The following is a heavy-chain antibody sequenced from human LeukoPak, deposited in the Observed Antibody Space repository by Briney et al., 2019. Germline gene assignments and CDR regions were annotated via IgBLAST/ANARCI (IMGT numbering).Heavy chain of an antibody. Sequence: ASVKVSCKASGYTFTSYGIRWGGQAPGQGIEWRGWISAYNGKTNNEQKLQGRGTMTTDTSTSTAYMELTSLRSDYTAVYYCARDPSFRYFDWFNSGLDYWGQGTLLTVSS. V-gene: IGHV1-18*04. J-gene: IGHJ4*02. CDR1: GYTFTSYG. D-gene: IGHD3-9*01. CDR2: ISAYNGKT. CDR3: ARDPSFRYFDWFNSGLDY.